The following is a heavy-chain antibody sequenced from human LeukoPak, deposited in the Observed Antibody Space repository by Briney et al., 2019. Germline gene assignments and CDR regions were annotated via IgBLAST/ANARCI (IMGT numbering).Heavy chain of an antibody. J-gene: IGHJ5*02. CDR1: DGSISSSSYY. Sequence: SDTLSLTCTVSDGSISSSSYYWGWIRQPPGKGLEWLGSISYSGSTYYNSSLKSRVTISVDTSKNQFSLKLSSVTAADTAVYYCARHIASIFGVLKPWGQGTLVTVSS. V-gene: IGHV4-39*01. CDR3: ARHIASIFGVLKP. CDR2: ISYSGST. D-gene: IGHD3-3*01.